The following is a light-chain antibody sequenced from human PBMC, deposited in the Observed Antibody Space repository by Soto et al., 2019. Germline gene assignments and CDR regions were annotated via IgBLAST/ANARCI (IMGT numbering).Light chain of an antibody. CDR3: HQYGSSPWT. CDR2: GAS. Sequence: ENVFTQSPGTLSLSPGEGATLSCRASQTVSSARLAWFQQKPGQAPRLLIYGASSRAPGIPDRFSGSGSETDFTLTITRLESEDFAVYSCHQYGSSPWTFGQGAKVDI. J-gene: IGKJ1*01. CDR1: QTVSSAR. V-gene: IGKV3-20*01.